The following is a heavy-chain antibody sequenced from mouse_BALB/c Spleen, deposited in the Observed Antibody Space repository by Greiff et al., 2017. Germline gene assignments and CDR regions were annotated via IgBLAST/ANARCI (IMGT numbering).Heavy chain of an antibody. CDR3: ARYYGYVYYYAMDY. J-gene: IGHJ4*01. CDR2: IWSGGST. CDR1: GFSLTSYG. V-gene: IGHV2-4-1*01. D-gene: IGHD1-2*01. Sequence: VKLVESGPGLVQPSQSLSITCTVSGFSLTSYGVHWVRQSPGKGLEWLGVIWSGGSTDYNAAFISRLSISKDNSKSQVFFKMNSLQADDTAIYYCARYYGYVYYYAMDYWGQGTSVTVSS.